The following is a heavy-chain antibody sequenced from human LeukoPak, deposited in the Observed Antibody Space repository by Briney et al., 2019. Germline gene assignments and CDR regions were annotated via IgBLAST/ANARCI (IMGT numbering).Heavy chain of an antibody. D-gene: IGHD6-6*01. CDR3: AAIAARSYDAFDI. J-gene: IGHJ3*02. V-gene: IGHV5-51*01. Sequence: PGESLKISCKGSGYSFTNYWIGWVRQMPGKGLEWMGSIYPGDSDTKYSPSFEGQVTISDDKSISTAYLQWSSLKASDTAMYYCAAIAARSYDAFDIWGQGTMVTVSS. CDR2: IYPGDSDT. CDR1: GYSFTNYW.